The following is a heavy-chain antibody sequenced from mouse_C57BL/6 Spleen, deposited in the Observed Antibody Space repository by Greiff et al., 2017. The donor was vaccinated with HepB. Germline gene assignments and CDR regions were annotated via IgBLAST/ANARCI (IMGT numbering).Heavy chain of an antibody. CDR2: IDPSDSYT. D-gene: IGHD1-1*01. V-gene: IGHV1-69*01. J-gene: IGHJ4*01. Sequence: QVQLQQPGAELVMPGASVKLSCKASGYTFTSYWMHWVKQRPGQGLEWIGEIDPSDSYTNYNQKFKGKSTLTVDKSSSTAYMQLSSLTSEDSAVYYCAILITKNAMDYWGQGTSVTVSS. CDR1: GYTFTSYW. CDR3: AILITKNAMDY.